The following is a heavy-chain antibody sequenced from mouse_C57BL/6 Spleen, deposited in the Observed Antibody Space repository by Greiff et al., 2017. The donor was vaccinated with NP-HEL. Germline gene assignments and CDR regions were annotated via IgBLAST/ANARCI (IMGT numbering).Heavy chain of an antibody. Sequence: EVRVVESGGGLVKPGGSLKLSCAASGFTFSDYGMHWVRQAPEKGLEWVAYISSGSSTIYYADTVKGRLTISRDNAKNTLFLQMTSLRSDDAAMYYCARAPLTTGSAMDYWGQGTSVTVSS. D-gene: IGHD1-1*01. CDR3: ARAPLTTGSAMDY. V-gene: IGHV5-17*01. CDR2: ISSGSSTI. J-gene: IGHJ4*01. CDR1: GFTFSDYG.